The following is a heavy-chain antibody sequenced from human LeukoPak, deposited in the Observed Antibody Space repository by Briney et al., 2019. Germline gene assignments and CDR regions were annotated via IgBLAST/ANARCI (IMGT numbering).Heavy chain of an antibody. Sequence: GGSLRLSCTASGFSLNIYAMNWVRQAPGKGLEWLSYIGTSSNNIKYADSVKGRFTISRDNAKNSLFLQMNSLRAEDTAVYYCASRLIVTAGGPDAFDIWGQGTMVTVSS. CDR1: GFSLNIYA. V-gene: IGHV3-21*05. CDR2: IGTSSNNI. J-gene: IGHJ3*02. CDR3: ASRLIVTAGGPDAFDI. D-gene: IGHD6-13*01.